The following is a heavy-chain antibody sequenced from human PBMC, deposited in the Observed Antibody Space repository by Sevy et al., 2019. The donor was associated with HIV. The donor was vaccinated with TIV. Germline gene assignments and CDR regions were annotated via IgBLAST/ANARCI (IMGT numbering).Heavy chain of an antibody. Sequence: GGSLRLSCAASGFTFSNYAMSWVRQAPGKGLEWVSSISRSGSSTDYADSVKGRFTISRDNSMNTLYLQMNSRRAEDTAVYYCAKVDVVVPVADYGLDVWGQGTTVTVSS. V-gene: IGHV3-23*01. CDR2: ISRSGSST. CDR3: AKVDVVVPVADYGLDV. J-gene: IGHJ6*02. CDR1: GFTFSNYA. D-gene: IGHD2-2*01.